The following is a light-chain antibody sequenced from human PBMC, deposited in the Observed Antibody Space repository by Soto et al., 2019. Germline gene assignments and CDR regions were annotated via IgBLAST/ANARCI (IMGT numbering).Light chain of an antibody. Sequence: EIVLTQSPGTLSLSPGEGATLSCRASQSVSSSYLAWYQHKPGQAPRLLIYGASSRATGIPDRFSGSGSGTEFTLTISSLQSEDFEIYYCQQYNNWPITFGQGTRLEIK. V-gene: IGKV3-20*01. J-gene: IGKJ5*01. CDR3: QQYNNWPIT. CDR1: QSVSSSY. CDR2: GAS.